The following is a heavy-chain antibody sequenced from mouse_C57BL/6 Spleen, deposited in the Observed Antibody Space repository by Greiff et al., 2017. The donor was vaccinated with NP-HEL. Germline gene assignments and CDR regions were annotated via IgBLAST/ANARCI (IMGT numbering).Heavy chain of an antibody. V-gene: IGHV14-1*01. CDR3: TTFYYGNYGNY. D-gene: IGHD2-1*01. CDR2: IDPEDGDT. Sequence: VQLQQSGAELVRPGASVKLSCTASGFNITDYYMHWVKQRPEQGLEWIGRIDPEDGDTEYAPKFQGKATMTADTSSNTAYLQLSSLTSEDTAVYYCTTFYYGNYGNYWGQGTTLTVSS. J-gene: IGHJ2*01. CDR1: GFNITDYY.